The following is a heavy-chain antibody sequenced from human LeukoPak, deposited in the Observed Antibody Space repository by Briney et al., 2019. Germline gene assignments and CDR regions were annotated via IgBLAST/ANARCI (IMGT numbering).Heavy chain of an antibody. V-gene: IGHV4-34*01. Sequence: SETLSLTCAVYGGSFSGYYWSWVRQPPGKGLEWIGEINNSSSTNYNPSLKSRVTISLETAKNQFSLKLSSVTAADTAVYYCAKDKGTYYYVYNWFDPWGQGTLVTVSS. CDR3: AKDKGTYYYVYNWFDP. CDR1: GGSFSGYY. D-gene: IGHD3-10*02. J-gene: IGHJ5*02. CDR2: INNSSST.